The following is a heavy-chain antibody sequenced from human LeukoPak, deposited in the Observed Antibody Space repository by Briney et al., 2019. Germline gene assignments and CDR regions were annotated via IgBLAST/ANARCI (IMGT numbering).Heavy chain of an antibody. Sequence: SETLSLTCTVSGDSISYYYWSWLRQPPGKGLEWIGYIYYSGSTNYNPSLKSRVTISIDASKNQFSLKLSSVTAADTAIYYCARARSYPRRYFSNSGSPNPYWYFDLWGRGTLVTVSS. V-gene: IGHV4-59*01. CDR3: ARARSYPRRYFSNSGSPNPYWYFDL. D-gene: IGHD3-10*01. CDR1: GDSISYYY. J-gene: IGHJ2*01. CDR2: IYYSGST.